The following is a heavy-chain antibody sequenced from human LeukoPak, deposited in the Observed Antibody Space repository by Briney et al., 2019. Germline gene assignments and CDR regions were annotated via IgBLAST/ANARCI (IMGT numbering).Heavy chain of an antibody. CDR2: VWYDGNNK. CDR3: ARGSEAAAGAFDY. D-gene: IGHD6-13*01. Sequence: PGRSLRLSCAASGFTFRSYGMHWVRQAPGKGLEWVVIVWYDGNNKYYADSVKGRFTVSRDNSKDTVSLQLNSLRAEDTAVYYCARGSEAAAGAFDYWGQGALVTVPS. V-gene: IGHV3-33*01. CDR1: GFTFRSYG. J-gene: IGHJ4*02.